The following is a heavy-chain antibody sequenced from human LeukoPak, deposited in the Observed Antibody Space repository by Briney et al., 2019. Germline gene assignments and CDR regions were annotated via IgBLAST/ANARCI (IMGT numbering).Heavy chain of an antibody. Sequence: SETLSLTCTVSGGSISSYSWSWIRQPPGKGLEWIGYIYYSGSTNYNPSLKSRVTISVDTSKNQFSLKLSSVTAADTAVYYCARQRELDYGDYVGTFDYWGQGTLVTVSS. CDR3: ARQRELDYGDYVGTFDY. CDR2: IYYSGST. J-gene: IGHJ4*02. D-gene: IGHD4-17*01. V-gene: IGHV4-59*08. CDR1: GGSISSYS.